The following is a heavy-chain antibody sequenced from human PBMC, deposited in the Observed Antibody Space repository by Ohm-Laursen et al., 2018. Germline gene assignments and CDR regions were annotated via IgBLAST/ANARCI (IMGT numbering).Heavy chain of an antibody. CDR2: ISWNSGSI. CDR3: AKDQIFGVVRPGYFDY. Sequence: SLRLSCTASGFTFDDYAMHWVRQAPGKGLEWVSGISWNSGSIGYADSVKGRFTISRDNAKNSLYLQMNSLRAEDTAVYYCAKDQIFGVVRPGYFDYWGQGTLVTVSS. CDR1: GFTFDDYA. D-gene: IGHD3-3*01. J-gene: IGHJ4*02. V-gene: IGHV3-9*01.